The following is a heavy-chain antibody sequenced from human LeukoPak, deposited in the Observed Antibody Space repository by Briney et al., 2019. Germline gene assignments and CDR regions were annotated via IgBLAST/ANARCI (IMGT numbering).Heavy chain of an antibody. D-gene: IGHD5-12*01. J-gene: IGHJ5*02. Sequence: VASVKVSCKASGYTFTGYYMHWVRQAPGQGLEWMGWINPNSGGTNYAQKFQGRVTMTRDTSISTAYMELSRLRSDDTAVYYCARGSGYSGHNWFDPWGQGTLVTVSS. V-gene: IGHV1-2*02. CDR3: ARGSGYSGHNWFDP. CDR2: INPNSGGT. CDR1: GYTFTGYY.